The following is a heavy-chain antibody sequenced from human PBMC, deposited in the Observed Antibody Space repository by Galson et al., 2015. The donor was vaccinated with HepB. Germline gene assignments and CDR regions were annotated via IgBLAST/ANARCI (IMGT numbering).Heavy chain of an antibody. CDR2: IWYDGSNK. J-gene: IGHJ6*02. V-gene: IGHV3-33*01. Sequence: SLRLSCAASGFTFSSYGMHWVRQAPGKGLEWVAVIWYDGSNKYYADSVKGRFTISRDNAKNSLYLQMNSLRAEDTAVYYCARDNYDDYGHHYGMDVWGQGTTVTVSS. CDR3: ARDNYDDYGHHYGMDV. CDR1: GFTFSSYG. D-gene: IGHD4-17*01.